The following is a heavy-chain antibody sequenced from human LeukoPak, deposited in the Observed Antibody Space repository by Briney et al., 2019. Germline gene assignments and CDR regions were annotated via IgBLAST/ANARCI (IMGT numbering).Heavy chain of an antibody. Sequence: GGSLRLSCVGSRLTFSNYAMTWVRQAPGKGLEWVSAISGPGGSTYYADSVKGRFTISRDNSNNTLYLQMSSLNTEDTAVYYCTTRSPARYCSDGACYSSADYWGQGTLVTVSS. CDR1: RLTFSNYA. V-gene: IGHV3-23*01. CDR2: ISGPGGST. CDR3: TTRSPARYCSDGACYSSADY. J-gene: IGHJ4*02. D-gene: IGHD2-15*01.